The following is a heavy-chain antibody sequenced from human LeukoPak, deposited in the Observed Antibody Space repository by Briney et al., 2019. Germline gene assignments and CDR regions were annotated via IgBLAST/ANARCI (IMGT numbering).Heavy chain of an antibody. V-gene: IGHV1-18*01. CDR2: ISVYNGNT. J-gene: IGHJ6*02. CDR1: GYTFTSYG. CDR3: ARDPSYCSGGSCNLTLYYYYYGMDV. D-gene: IGHD2-15*01. Sequence: ASVKVCCKASGYTFTSYGISWVRQVPGEGLEWMGWISVYNGNTKYAQKLQGRVTMTTDTSTSTAYMELTSLRSDDTAVYYCARDPSYCSGGSCNLTLYYYYYGMDVWGQGTTVTVSS.